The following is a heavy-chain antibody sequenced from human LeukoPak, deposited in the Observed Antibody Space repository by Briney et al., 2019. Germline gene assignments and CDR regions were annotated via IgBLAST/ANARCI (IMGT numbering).Heavy chain of an antibody. Sequence: SETLSLTCTVSGGSISSYYWSWIRQPPGKGLEWIGYIYYSGSTNYNPSLKRRVTISVDTSKNQFSLKLSSVTAADTAVYYCARGPIFGVVTTWGQGTLVTVSS. J-gene: IGHJ4*02. V-gene: IGHV4-59*01. CDR1: GGSISSYY. CDR2: IYYSGST. CDR3: ARGPIFGVVTT. D-gene: IGHD3-3*01.